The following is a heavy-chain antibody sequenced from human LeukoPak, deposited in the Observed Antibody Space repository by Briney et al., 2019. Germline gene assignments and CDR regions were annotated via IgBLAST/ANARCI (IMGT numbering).Heavy chain of an antibody. J-gene: IGHJ3*02. D-gene: IGHD6-6*01. CDR2: ISSSGNTI. CDR3: ARGPSIAARYDAFDI. V-gene: IGHV3-48*03. Sequence: GGSLRLSCAASGFTFSSYAMSWVRQAPGKGLEWVSYISSSGNTISYADSVKGRFTISRDNAKNSLYLQVISLRAEDTAVYYCARGPSIAARYDAFDIWGQGTMVTVSS. CDR1: GFTFSSYA.